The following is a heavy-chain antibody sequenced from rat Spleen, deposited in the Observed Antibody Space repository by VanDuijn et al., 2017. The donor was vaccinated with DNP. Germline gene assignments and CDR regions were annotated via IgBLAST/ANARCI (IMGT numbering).Heavy chain of an antibody. CDR3: ARWPGCNPPYAMDA. D-gene: IGHD1-4*01. Sequence: EVQLVESGGGLVQPGRSLKLSCAASGFTFSDYYMAWVRQAPTEGLEWVAYISTNGGNSYYRDSVKGRFTISRDNAKNTQYLQMDSLTSEDTATYYCARWPGCNPPYAMDAWGQGTSVTVSS. J-gene: IGHJ4*01. CDR2: ISTNGGNS. V-gene: IGHV5S13*01. CDR1: GFTFSDYY.